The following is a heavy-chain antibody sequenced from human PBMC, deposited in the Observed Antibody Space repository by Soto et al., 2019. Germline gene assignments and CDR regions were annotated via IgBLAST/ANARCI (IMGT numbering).Heavy chain of an antibody. CDR2: IYYSGST. CDR1: GGSISSSSYY. J-gene: IGHJ4*02. V-gene: IGHV4-39*01. D-gene: IGHD6-19*01. Sequence: QLQLQESGPGLVKPSETLSLTCTVSGGSISSSSYYWGWIRQPPGKGLEWIGSIYYSGSTYYNPSLKSRVTISVDTSKNQFSLKLSSVTAADTAVYYCAGFPTMAVAGINFDYWGQGTLVTVSS. CDR3: AGFPTMAVAGINFDY.